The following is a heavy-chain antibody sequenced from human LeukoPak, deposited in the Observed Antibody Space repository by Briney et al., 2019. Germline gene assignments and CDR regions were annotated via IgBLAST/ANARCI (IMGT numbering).Heavy chain of an antibody. CDR3: ARHLLSSGYDCWFDP. J-gene: IGHJ5*02. CDR1: GGSISSYY. V-gene: IGHV4-59*08. CDR2: IHYSGST. D-gene: IGHD5-12*01. Sequence: PSETLSLNCTVTGGSISSYYWSWIRQPPAKGLEWIGYIHYSGSTNYNPSLKSRVTISVDTSKNLFSLKLMSVTAADTAVYYCARHLLSSGYDCWFDPWGQGTLVTVSS.